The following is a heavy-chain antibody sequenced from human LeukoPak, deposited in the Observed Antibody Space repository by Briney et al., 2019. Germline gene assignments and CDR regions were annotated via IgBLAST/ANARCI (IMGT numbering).Heavy chain of an antibody. CDR3: ASGDILTGCDLDY. CDR1: GFTFSSYW. V-gene: IGHV3-74*01. Sequence: QSGGSLRLSCAASGFTFSSYWMHWVRQAPGKGLVWVSRINSDGSSTSYADSVKGRFTISRDNAKNTLYLQMNSLRAEDTAVYYCASGDILTGCDLDYWGQGTLVTVSS. D-gene: IGHD3-9*01. CDR2: INSDGSST. J-gene: IGHJ4*02.